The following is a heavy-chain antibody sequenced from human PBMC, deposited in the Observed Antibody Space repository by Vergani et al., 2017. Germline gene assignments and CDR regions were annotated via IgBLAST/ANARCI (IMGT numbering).Heavy chain of an antibody. V-gene: IGHV4-30-4*01. CDR3: ARIKRSGSYYYYYYMDV. Sequence: QVQLQESGPGLVKPSQTLSLTCTVSGGSISSGDYYWSWIRQPPGKGLEWIGYIYYSGSTYYNPSLKSRVTISVDTSKNQFSLKLSSVTAADTAVYYCARIKRSGSYYYYYYMDVWGKGTTVTVSS. J-gene: IGHJ6*03. CDR1: GGSISSGDYY. CDR2: IYYSGST. D-gene: IGHD1-26*01.